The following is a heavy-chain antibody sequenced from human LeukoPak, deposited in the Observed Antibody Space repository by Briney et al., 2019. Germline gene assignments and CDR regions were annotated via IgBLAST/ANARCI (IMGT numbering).Heavy chain of an antibody. D-gene: IGHD6-13*01. V-gene: IGHV1-46*01. CDR3: ASSGYSASGGGAYYFDY. J-gene: IGHJ4*02. CDR1: GYTFTSYY. CDR2: INPSGGST. Sequence: ASVKVSCKASGYTFTSYYMHWVRQAPGQGLEWMGIINPSGGSTSYAQKFRGRGTMTRDTSTSTVYMELSSLRSEDTAVYYCASSGYSASGGGAYYFDYWGQGTLVTVSS.